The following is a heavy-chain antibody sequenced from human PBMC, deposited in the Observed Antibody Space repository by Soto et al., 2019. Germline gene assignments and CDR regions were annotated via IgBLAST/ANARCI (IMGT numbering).Heavy chain of an antibody. V-gene: IGHV1-2*02. Sequence: QVHLVQSGAEVKKPGASVKVSCKASGYSFTDYYMHWVRQAPGQGLEWMGWINTKTGGTNYAQRVQGRVTMTGDTSINTAYMELSRLRSDDTAVYYCARVGPTGWFDPWGPGTVVTVSS. CDR1: GYSFTDYY. CDR3: ARVGPTGWFDP. J-gene: IGHJ5*02. CDR2: INTKTGGT.